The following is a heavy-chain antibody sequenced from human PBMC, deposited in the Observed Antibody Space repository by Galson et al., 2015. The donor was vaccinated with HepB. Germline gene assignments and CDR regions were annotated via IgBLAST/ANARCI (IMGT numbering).Heavy chain of an antibody. D-gene: IGHD1-1*01. CDR1: GFTFSDYY. V-gene: IGHV3-11*05. CDR3: VRDTVPHNWNDARGAFDI. J-gene: IGHJ3*02. CDR2: ISTSSSYA. Sequence: SLRLSCAASGFTFSDYYMSWIRQAPGKGLEWVSYISTSSSYAKYADSVKGRFTISRDNANNSLYLQMNSLRAEDTAVYFCVRDTVPHNWNDARGAFDIWGQGTMVTVSS.